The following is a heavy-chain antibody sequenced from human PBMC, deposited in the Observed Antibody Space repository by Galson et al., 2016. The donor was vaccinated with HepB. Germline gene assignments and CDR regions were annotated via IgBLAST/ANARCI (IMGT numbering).Heavy chain of an antibody. J-gene: IGHJ6*02. Sequence: SLRLSCAASGFTFSSFGMYWVRQAPGKGLEWVAVIWYGGSNKYYAGSVKGRFTISRDNSKNTLYLQMNSLRAEDTAVYYCARDRDTILSYYGMDVWGQGTTVTVSS. V-gene: IGHV3-33*01. CDR1: GFTFSSFG. CDR3: ARDRDTILSYYGMDV. CDR2: IWYGGSNK. D-gene: IGHD3-9*01.